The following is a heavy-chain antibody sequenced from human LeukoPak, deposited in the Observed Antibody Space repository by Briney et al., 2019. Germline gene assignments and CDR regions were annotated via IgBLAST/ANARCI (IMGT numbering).Heavy chain of an antibody. V-gene: IGHV1-69*04. J-gene: IGHJ4*02. CDR1: GYPFTSYD. CDR3: ARWTNTYLDY. Sequence: GASVKVSCKASGYPFTSYDINWVRQAPGQWLEWMGRIIPILGIANYAQKFQGRVTITADKSTSTAYMELSSLRSEDTAVYYCARWTNTYLDYWGQGTLVTVSS. D-gene: IGHD3/OR15-3a*01. CDR2: IIPILGIA.